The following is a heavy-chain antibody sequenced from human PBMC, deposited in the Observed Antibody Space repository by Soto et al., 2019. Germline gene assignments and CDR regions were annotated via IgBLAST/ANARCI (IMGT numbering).Heavy chain of an antibody. V-gene: IGHV4-59*08. J-gene: IGHJ4*02. CDR3: ARRVDYVWGSYRYSPYFDY. CDR1: GGSISSYY. Sequence: QVQLQESGPGLVKPSETLSLTCTVSGGSISSYYWSWIRQPPGKGLEWIGYIYYSGSTNYNPSLKSRVTISVDTSKNQFSLKLSSVTAADTPVYYCARRVDYVWGSYRYSPYFDYWGQGTLVTVSS. D-gene: IGHD3-16*02. CDR2: IYYSGST.